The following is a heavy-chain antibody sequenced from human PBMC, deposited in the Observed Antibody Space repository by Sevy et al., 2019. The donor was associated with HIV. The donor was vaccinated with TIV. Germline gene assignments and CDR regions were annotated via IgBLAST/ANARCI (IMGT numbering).Heavy chain of an antibody. D-gene: IGHD2-21*02. CDR1: GGSISSYY. CDR2: IYYSGST. Sequence: SETLSLTCTVSGGSISSYYWSWIRQPPGKGLEWIGYIYYSGSTNYNPSLKSRVTISVDTSKNQFSLKLSSVTAADTAVYYCARSPHCGGDCYSYYYYYYMDVWGKGTTVTVSS. V-gene: IGHV4-59*01. CDR3: ARSPHCGGDCYSYYYYYYMDV. J-gene: IGHJ6*03.